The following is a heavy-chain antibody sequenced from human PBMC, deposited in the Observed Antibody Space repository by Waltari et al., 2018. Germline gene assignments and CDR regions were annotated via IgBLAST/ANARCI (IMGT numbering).Heavy chain of an antibody. CDR3: ASDTGALWMDV. CDR1: EYTFPSSY. Sequence: QVQLVQSGAEVKKPGASVKISCKTSEYTFPSSYVHWVRQAPGQGLEWMGIINPSGGSTIYAQKFQGRVTMTRDTSTSTVYMELSSLRSEDTAVYYCASDTGALWMDVWGQGTTVTVSS. CDR2: INPSGGST. V-gene: IGHV1-46*01. J-gene: IGHJ6*02. D-gene: IGHD2-21*01.